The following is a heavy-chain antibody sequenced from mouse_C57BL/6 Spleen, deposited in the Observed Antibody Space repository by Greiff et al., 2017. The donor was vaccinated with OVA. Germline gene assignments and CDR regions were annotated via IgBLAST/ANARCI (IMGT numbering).Heavy chain of an antibody. J-gene: IGHJ3*01. CDR1: GYTFTSYW. D-gene: IGHD2-4*01. V-gene: IGHV1-55*01. CDR2: IYPGSGST. Sequence: VQLQQPGAELVKPGASVKMSCKASGYTFTSYWITWVKQRPGQGLEWIGDIYPGSGSTNYNEKFKSKATLTVDTSSSTAYMQLSSLTSEDSAVYYCAREIYDYDGFADWGQGTLVTVSA. CDR3: AREIYDYDGFAD.